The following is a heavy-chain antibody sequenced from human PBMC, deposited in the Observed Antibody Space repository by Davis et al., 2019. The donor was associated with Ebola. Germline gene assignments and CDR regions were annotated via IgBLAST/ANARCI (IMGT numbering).Heavy chain of an antibody. CDR2: INPNSGGT. J-gene: IGHJ4*02. Sequence: AASVKVSCKASGYTFTGYYMHWVRQAPGQGLEWMGWINPNSGGTNYAQKFQGWVTMTRDTSISTAYMELRSLRSDDTAVYYCARAYRALGGNHIKTPIFDYWGQGTLVTVSS. CDR1: GYTFTGYY. D-gene: IGHD4-23*01. CDR3: ARAYRALGGNHIKTPIFDY. V-gene: IGHV1-2*04.